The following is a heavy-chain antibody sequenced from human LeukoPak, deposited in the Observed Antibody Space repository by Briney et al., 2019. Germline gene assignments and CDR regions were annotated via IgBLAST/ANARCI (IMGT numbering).Heavy chain of an antibody. Sequence: GSVRLSCAASGFTFSSYVINWVRQAPGKGLEWVSGVRGSDGSTYFADSVRGRFTISRDNSKNTLYLPMNSLRAEDTAAYYCARGLDLSYWGQGALVAVSS. D-gene: IGHD3-10*01. V-gene: IGHV3-23*01. CDR3: ARGLDLSY. CDR2: VRGSDGST. CDR1: GFTFSSYV. J-gene: IGHJ4*02.